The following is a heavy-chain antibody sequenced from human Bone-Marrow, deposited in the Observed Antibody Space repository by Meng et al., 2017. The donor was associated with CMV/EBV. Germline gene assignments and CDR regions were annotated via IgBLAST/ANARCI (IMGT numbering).Heavy chain of an antibody. CDR1: GYTFNDYY. CDR2: INPNTGDT. J-gene: IGHJ4*02. D-gene: IGHD2/OR15-2a*01. V-gene: IGHV1-2*02. CDR3: ARNIGAD. Sequence: SVKVSCKASGYTFNDYYISWVRQAPGQGREWMGWINPNTGDTAYAQKFQGTVTMTRDSSINTACMDLNRLTSDDPAVYYCARNIGADWGQGTLVTVSS.